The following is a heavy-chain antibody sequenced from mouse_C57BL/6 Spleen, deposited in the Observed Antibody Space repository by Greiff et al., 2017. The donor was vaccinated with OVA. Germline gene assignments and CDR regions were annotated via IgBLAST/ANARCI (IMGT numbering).Heavy chain of an antibody. Sequence: VQGVESGAELVRPGTSVKMSCKASGYTFTNYWIGWAKQRPGHGLEWIGDIYPGGGYTNYNEKFKGKATLTADKSSSTAYMQFSSLTSEDSAIYYCARSDYGSSPDYWGQGTTLTVSS. CDR2: IYPGGGYT. J-gene: IGHJ2*01. D-gene: IGHD1-1*01. V-gene: IGHV1-63*01. CDR3: ARSDYGSSPDY. CDR1: GYTFTNYW.